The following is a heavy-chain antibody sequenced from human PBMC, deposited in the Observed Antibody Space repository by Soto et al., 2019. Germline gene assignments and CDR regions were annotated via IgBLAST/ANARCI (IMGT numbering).Heavy chain of an antibody. CDR2: ISSDGSSY. V-gene: IGHV3-30*18. D-gene: IGHD1-26*01. CDR1: GFTLTNNG. CDR3: AKDRGLAESGTWSHYYYGMDV. J-gene: IGHJ6*02. Sequence: LRLSCVASGFTLTNNGMHWVRQAPGQGLEWVAVISSDGSSYYYGDSVRGRFTISRDTSKNTLFLEMNSLTTADTAVYYCAKDRGLAESGTWSHYYYGMDVWGQGTSVTVSS.